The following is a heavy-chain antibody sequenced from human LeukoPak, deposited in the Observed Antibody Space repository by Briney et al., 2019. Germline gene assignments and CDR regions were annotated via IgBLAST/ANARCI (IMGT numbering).Heavy chain of an antibody. Sequence: GGSLRLSCAASGFTFSTYDTHWVRQATGKGLEWVSTITSAGDRYYPGSVKGRFTISRENAKNSLYLQMDSLRAGDTAVYYCAREACNGNSCYLLDYWGQGTLVTVSS. J-gene: IGHJ4*02. V-gene: IGHV3-13*01. CDR3: AREACNGNSCYLLDY. CDR2: ITSAGDR. D-gene: IGHD2-15*01. CDR1: GFTFSTYD.